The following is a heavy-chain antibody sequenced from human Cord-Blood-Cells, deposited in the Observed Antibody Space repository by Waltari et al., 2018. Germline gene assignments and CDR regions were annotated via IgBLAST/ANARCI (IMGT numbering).Heavy chain of an antibody. CDR3: AHSVNIAATTEFDY. V-gene: IGHV2-5*01. CDR2: IYWNDDK. D-gene: IGHD6-6*01. Sequence: QITLKESGPTLVTPTQTPTLTCTFSGFSLSTRGEGVGWIRQPPGKALEWLALIYWNDDKRYSPSLKSRLTITKDTSKNQVVLTMTNMDPVDTATYFCAHSVNIAATTEFDYWGQGTLV. J-gene: IGHJ4*02. CDR1: GFSLSTRGEG.